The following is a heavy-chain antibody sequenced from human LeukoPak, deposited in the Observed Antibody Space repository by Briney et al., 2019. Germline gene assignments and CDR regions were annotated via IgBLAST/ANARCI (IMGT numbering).Heavy chain of an antibody. J-gene: IGHJ4*02. CDR3: ARLLWDRKAFDL. CDR1: GFTFRDHY. D-gene: IGHD1-26*01. CDR2: ISGHNGTI. V-gene: IGHV3-11*01. Sequence: GGSLRLSCSASGFTFRDHYISWIRQAPGKGLEWVSYISGHNGTIHYVDSVKGRFFISRDNGKNLMFLQMDSLTAEDTAMYFCARLLWDRKAFDLWGQGTLVTVSS.